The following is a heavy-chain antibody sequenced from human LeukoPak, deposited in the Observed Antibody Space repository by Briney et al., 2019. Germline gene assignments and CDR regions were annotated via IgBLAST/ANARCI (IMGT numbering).Heavy chain of an antibody. Sequence: PGRSLRLSCAASGFTFSSYAMHWVRQAPGKGLEWVAVISYDGSNKYYADSVKGRFTISRDNSKNTLYLQMNSLRAEDTAVYYCARVVPAAGLYYDILTGRRSNWFDPWGQGTLVTVSS. D-gene: IGHD3-9*01. V-gene: IGHV3-30*07. CDR3: ARVVPAAGLYYDILTGRRSNWFDP. CDR2: ISYDGSNK. CDR1: GFTFSSYA. J-gene: IGHJ5*02.